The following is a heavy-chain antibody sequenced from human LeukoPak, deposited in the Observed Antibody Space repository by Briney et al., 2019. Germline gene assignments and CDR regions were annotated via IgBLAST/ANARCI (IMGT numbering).Heavy chain of an antibody. CDR3: ARDPLKYGSRGFDY. D-gene: IGHD3-10*01. Sequence: GGSLRLSCAASGFTFSSYAMHWVRQAPGKGLEWVAVISYDGSNKYYADSVKGRFTISRDNSKNTLYLQMNSLRAEDTAVYYCARDPLKYGSRGFDYWGQGTLVTVSS. V-gene: IGHV3-30-3*01. CDR2: ISYDGSNK. J-gene: IGHJ4*02. CDR1: GFTFSSYA.